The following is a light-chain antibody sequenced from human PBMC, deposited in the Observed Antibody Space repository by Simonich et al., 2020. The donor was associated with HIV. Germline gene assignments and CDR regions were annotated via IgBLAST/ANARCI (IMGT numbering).Light chain of an antibody. J-gene: IGLJ3*02. CDR3: QSYDSSNWV. CDR2: EDN. Sequence: NFMLTQPHSVSESPGKTVTISCTRSSGSIASNYVQWYQQRPDSSPTTVIYEDNQRPSGVPARFSGSIDSSSNSASLTISGLKTEDEADYYCQSYDSSNWVFGGGTKLTVL. V-gene: IGLV6-57*01. CDR1: SGSIASNY.